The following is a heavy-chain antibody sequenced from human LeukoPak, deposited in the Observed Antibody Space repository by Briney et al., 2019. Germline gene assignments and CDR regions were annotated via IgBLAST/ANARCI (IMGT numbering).Heavy chain of an antibody. J-gene: IGHJ4*02. CDR2: ISDGGGSR. CDR3: AKRGVVIRAVIIIGFHKEAYYFDY. D-gene: IGHD3-10*01. CDR1: GITLSNYG. Sequence: GGSLRLSCAVSGITLSNYGMSWVRQAPGKGLEWVAGISDGGGSRNYADSVKGRFTISRDNPKNTLYLQMNSLRAEDTAVYFCAKRGVVIRAVIIIGFHKEAYYFDYWGQGALVTVSS. V-gene: IGHV3-23*01.